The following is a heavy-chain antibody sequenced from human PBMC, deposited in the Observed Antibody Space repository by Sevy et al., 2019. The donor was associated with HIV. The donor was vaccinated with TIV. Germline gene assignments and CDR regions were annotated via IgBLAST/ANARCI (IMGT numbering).Heavy chain of an antibody. D-gene: IGHD1-26*01. J-gene: IGHJ4*02. Sequence: SETLSLTCTVSGGSSTSLYWNWIRQPPGKGLEWIANIYYNGHVNYNPSLKSRVTLSLDTSKNQFALRLSSVTAADTAMYYCAGENAWGRGYSWGQGTLVTVSS. V-gene: IGHV4-59*08. CDR1: GGSSTSLY. CDR2: IYYNGHV. CDR3: AGENAWGRGYS.